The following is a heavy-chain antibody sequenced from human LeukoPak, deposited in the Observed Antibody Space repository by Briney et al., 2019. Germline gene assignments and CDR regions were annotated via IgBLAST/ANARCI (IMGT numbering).Heavy chain of an antibody. CDR2: ISWDGGST. CDR3: AKDMTDSRTYYYYYAVDV. Sequence: PGGSLRLSCAASGFTFDDYTMHWVRQTPGRGLEWVSLISWDGGSTNYADSVKGRFTISRDNSKNSLYLQMSSLKTEDTALYYCAKDMTDSRTYYYYYAVDVWGQGTTVTVSS. CDR1: GFTFDDYT. J-gene: IGHJ6*02. V-gene: IGHV3-43*01. D-gene: IGHD3-22*01.